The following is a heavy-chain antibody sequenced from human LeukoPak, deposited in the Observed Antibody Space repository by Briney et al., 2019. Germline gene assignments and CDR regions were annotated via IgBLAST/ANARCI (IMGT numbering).Heavy chain of an antibody. CDR2: ISYDGSNK. D-gene: IGHD2-2*01. CDR1: GFTFSSYA. CDR3: ARERYCSSTSCPVDY. J-gene: IGHJ4*02. V-gene: IGHV3-30-3*01. Sequence: GGSLRLSCAASGFTFSSYAMHWVRQAPGKGLEWVAVISYDGSNKYYADSVKGRFTISRDNSKNTLYLQMNSLRAEDTAVYYCARERYCSSTSCPVDYWGQGTLVTVSS.